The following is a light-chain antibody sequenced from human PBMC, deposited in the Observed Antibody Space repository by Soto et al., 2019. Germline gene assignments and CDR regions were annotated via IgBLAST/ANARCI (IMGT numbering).Light chain of an antibody. CDR3: SSYTSSSTLV. J-gene: IGLJ2*01. CDR1: SSDVGGYNY. V-gene: IGLV2-14*01. CDR2: DVS. Sequence: QSALTQPASVSGSPGQSITTSCTGTSSDVGGYNYVSWYQQHPGKAPKVMIFDVSNRPSGISNRFSGSKSGNTASLTISGLQAEDEADYYCSSYTSSSTLVFGGGTKVTVL.